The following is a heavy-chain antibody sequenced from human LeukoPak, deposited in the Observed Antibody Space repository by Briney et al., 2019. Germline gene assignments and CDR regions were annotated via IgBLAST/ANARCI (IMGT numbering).Heavy chain of an antibody. CDR2: INRSGSA. V-gene: IGHV4-34*01. CDR3: ARAHYGTASPAGGL. J-gene: IGHJ4*02. D-gene: IGHD1-1*01. Sequence: SETLSLTCAVYSVSLSGYYWSWIRQPPGRGLEWIGEINRSGSANYNPSPKSRVTVSVDTSKNQFSLKLSSVTAADTAVYYCARAHYGTASPAGGLWGQGTLVTVSS. CDR1: SVSLSGYY.